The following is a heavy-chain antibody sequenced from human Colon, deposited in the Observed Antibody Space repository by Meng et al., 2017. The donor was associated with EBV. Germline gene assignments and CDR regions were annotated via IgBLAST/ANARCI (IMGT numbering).Heavy chain of an antibody. CDR1: GDSVATGRCY. D-gene: IGHD3-10*01. CDR2: IYYIGGT. CDR3: ARVSGRSFDP. J-gene: IGHJ5*02. V-gene: IGHV4-61*01. Sequence: QESGPGFVKPSETLYLTCTASGDSVATGRCYWSGIRQPPGKGLEWIAYIYYIGGTNYNPSLKSRLTISLYTSKNQFSLSLRSVTAADTAVYYCARVSGRSFDPWGQGTLVTVSS.